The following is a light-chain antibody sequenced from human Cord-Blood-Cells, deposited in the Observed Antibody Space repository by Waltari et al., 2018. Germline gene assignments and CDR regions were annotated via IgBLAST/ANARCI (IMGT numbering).Light chain of an antibody. J-gene: IGKJ2*01. CDR2: AAS. CDR3: QQYYNTPLT. Sequence: IQITSSSSLSSAAVGDSAIISCQGSQSISSYLNWYQQKPGKAPKLLIYAASNLESGVPSRFSGSGSGTDFTLTISSLQPEDIATYYCQQYYNTPLTFGQGTKLEIK. CDR1: QSISSY. V-gene: IGKV1-39*01.